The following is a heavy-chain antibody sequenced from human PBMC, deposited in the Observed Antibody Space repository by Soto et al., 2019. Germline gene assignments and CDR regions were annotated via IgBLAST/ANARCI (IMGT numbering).Heavy chain of an antibody. CDR2: IIPIFGTA. V-gene: IGHV1-69*13. J-gene: IGHJ6*02. CDR1: GGTFSSYA. CDR3: ARGSYYDILTGPEADYYYYGMDV. D-gene: IGHD3-9*01. Sequence: RASVKVSCKASGGTFSSYAISWVRQAPGQGLEWMGGIIPIFGTANYAQKFQGRVTITADESTSTAYMELSSLRSEDTAVYYCARGSYYDILTGPEADYYYYGMDVWGQGTTVTVSS.